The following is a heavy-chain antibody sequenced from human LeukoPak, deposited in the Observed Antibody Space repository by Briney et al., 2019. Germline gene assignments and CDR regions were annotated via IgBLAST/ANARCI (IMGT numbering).Heavy chain of an antibody. D-gene: IGHD5-18*01. CDR3: AKEQGSYGYGYFDY. V-gene: IGHV3-23*01. CDR1: GFTFSSYA. CDR2: ISGSGGST. Sequence: GGSLRLSCAASGFTFSSYAMSWVRQAPGKGLEWVSAISGSGGSTYYADSVKGRFTISRDNSKNSLYLQMNSLRTEDTALYYCAKEQGSYGYGYFDYWGQGTLVTVSS. J-gene: IGHJ4*02.